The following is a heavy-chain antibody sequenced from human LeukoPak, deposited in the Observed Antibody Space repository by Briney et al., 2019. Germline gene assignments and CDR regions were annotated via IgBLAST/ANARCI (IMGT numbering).Heavy chain of an antibody. V-gene: IGHV4-30-2*03. D-gene: IGHD3-10*01. CDR2: ISYSGST. Sequence: SQTLSLTCAVSGGSISSGGYSWSWIRQPPGKGLEWIGTISYSGSTNYDPSLKSRVTISVDTSKKQSSLKLSTVTAADTAVYYCAGGFRGVIDPFDYWGQGTLVTVSS. CDR1: GGSISSGGYS. CDR3: AGGFRGVIDPFDY. J-gene: IGHJ4*02.